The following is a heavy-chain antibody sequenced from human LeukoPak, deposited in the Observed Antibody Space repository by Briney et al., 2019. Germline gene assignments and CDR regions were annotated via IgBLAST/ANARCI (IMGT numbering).Heavy chain of an antibody. V-gene: IGHV3-21*01. CDR1: GFTYSSYS. D-gene: IGHD6-13*01. J-gene: IGHJ4*02. CDR2: ISSSSSYI. Sequence: GGSLRLSCAASGFTYSSYSMNWVRQAPGKGLEWVSSISSSSSYIYYADAVKGRFTISRDNAKNSLYLQMNSLRAEDTAGYYCAGDMAAAVYYFDYWGQGTLVTVSS. CDR3: AGDMAAAVYYFDY.